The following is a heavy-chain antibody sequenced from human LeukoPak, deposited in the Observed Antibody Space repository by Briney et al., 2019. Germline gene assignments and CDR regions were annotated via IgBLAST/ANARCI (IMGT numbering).Heavy chain of an antibody. Sequence: GGSLRLSCAASGFTFSSYGMHWVRQAPGKGLEWVAVISYDGSNKYYAGSVKGRFTISRDNSKNTLYLQMNSLRAEDTAVYYCAKDPRFGATVTVDYWGQGTLVTVSS. CDR1: GFTFSSYG. CDR2: ISYDGSNK. V-gene: IGHV3-30*18. CDR3: AKDPRFGATVTVDY. D-gene: IGHD4-17*01. J-gene: IGHJ4*02.